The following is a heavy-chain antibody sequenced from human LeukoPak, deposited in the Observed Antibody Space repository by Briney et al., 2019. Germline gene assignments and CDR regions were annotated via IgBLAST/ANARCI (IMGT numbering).Heavy chain of an antibody. Sequence: SETLSLTCTVSGGSISSSSYYWGWIRQPPGKGLEWIGSIYYSGSTYYNPSLKSRVTISVDTSKNQFSQKLSSVTAADTAVYYCAPDSGSYDEAFDYWGQGTLVTVSS. D-gene: IGHD1-26*01. CDR1: GGSISSSSYY. J-gene: IGHJ4*02. CDR3: APDSGSYDEAFDY. V-gene: IGHV4-39*01. CDR2: IYYSGST.